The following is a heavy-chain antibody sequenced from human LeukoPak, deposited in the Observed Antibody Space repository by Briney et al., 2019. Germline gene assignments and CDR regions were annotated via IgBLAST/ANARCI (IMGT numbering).Heavy chain of an antibody. CDR2: INTNTGNP. CDR3: ARNNADGEGRFSY. CDR1: GGTFKNYA. Sequence: ASVKVSCKASGGTFKNYAINWVRQAPGQGLEWMGWINTNTGNPTYAQGFTGRFVFSLDTSVSTAYLQISGLKAEDTAVYYCARNNADGEGRFSYWGQGTLVTVSS. V-gene: IGHV7-4-1*02. J-gene: IGHJ4*02. D-gene: IGHD3-10*01.